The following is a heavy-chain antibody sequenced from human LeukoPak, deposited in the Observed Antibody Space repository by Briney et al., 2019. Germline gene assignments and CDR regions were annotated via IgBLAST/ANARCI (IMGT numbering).Heavy chain of an antibody. CDR3: AKDSVVVPAAMRRIYYYYGMDV. V-gene: IGHV3-30*18. J-gene: IGHJ6*02. Sequence: GGSLRLSCAASGFTFSSYGMHWVRQAPGKGLEWVAVISYDGSNKYYADSVKGRFTISRDNSKNTLYLQMNSLRAEDTAVYYCAKDSVVVPAAMRRIYYYYGMDVWGQGTTVTVSS. D-gene: IGHD2-2*01. CDR2: ISYDGSNK. CDR1: GFTFSSYG.